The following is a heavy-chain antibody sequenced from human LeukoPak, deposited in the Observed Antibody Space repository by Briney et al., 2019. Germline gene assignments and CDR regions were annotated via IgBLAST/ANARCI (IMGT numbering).Heavy chain of an antibody. CDR2: ISSSGSTI. J-gene: IGHJ3*02. V-gene: IGHV3-48*03. Sequence: GGSLRLSCAASGFTFSSYEMNWVRQAPGKGLEWVSYISSSGSTIYYADSVKGRFTISRDNAKNSLYLQMNSLRAEDTAVYYCAKDRIAARAPDAFDIWGQGTMVTVSS. CDR1: GFTFSSYE. D-gene: IGHD6-13*01. CDR3: AKDRIAARAPDAFDI.